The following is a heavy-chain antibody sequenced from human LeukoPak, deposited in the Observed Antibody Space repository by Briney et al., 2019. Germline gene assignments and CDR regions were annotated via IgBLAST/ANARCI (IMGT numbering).Heavy chain of an antibody. D-gene: IGHD6-13*01. V-gene: IGHV4-39*01. CDR1: GGSISSSSYY. CDR2: IYYSGST. J-gene: IGHJ3*02. Sequence: SETLSLTCTVSGGSISSSSYYWGWIRQPPGKGLEWIGSIYYSGSTYYNPSLKSRVTISVDTSKNQFSLKLSSVTAADTAVYYCARHYSESGHDVFDIWGQGTVVTVSS. CDR3: ARHYSESGHDVFDI.